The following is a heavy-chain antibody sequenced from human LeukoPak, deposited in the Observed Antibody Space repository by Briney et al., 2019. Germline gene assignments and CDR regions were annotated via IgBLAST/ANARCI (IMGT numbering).Heavy chain of an antibody. CDR1: GGPISSGSYY. D-gene: IGHD3-22*01. Sequence: PSQTLSLTCTVSGGPISSGSYYWSWIRQPPGKGLEWIGRIYTSGSTNYNPSLKSRVTISVDTSKNQFSLKLSSVTAADTAVYYCARGGSGYDYWGQGTLVTVSS. V-gene: IGHV4-61*02. CDR2: IYTSGST. CDR3: ARGGSGYDY. J-gene: IGHJ4*02.